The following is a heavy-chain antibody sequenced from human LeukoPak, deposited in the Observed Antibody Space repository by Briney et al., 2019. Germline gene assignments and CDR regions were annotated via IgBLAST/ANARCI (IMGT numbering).Heavy chain of an antibody. V-gene: IGHV3-74*01. CDR1: GFSFSGYW. Sequence: PPGGSLRLSCAASGFSFSGYWMHWVRQAPGKGLVWISRINSDGSTTNYADSVNGRFTISRDNSKNTLYLQMNSLRAEDTAVYYCAKRGYCRGGTCFSHDAFDIWGQGTMVTVSS. D-gene: IGHD2-15*01. CDR2: INSDGSTT. CDR3: AKRGYCRGGTCFSHDAFDI. J-gene: IGHJ3*02.